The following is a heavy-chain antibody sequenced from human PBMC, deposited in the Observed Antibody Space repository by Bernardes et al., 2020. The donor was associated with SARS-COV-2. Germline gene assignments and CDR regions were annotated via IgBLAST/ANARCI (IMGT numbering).Heavy chain of an antibody. V-gene: IGHV1-2*04. J-gene: IGHJ6*02. CDR1: GYTFTGYY. CDR2: INPNSGGT. Sequence: ASVKVSCKASGYTFTGYYMHWVRQAPGQGLEWMGWINPNSGGTNYAQKFQGWVTMTRDTSISTAYMELSRLRSDDTAVYYCARGSVYSYRGESWTKYYYYGMDVWGQGTTVTVSS. D-gene: IGHD5-18*01. CDR3: ARGSVYSYRGESWTKYYYYGMDV.